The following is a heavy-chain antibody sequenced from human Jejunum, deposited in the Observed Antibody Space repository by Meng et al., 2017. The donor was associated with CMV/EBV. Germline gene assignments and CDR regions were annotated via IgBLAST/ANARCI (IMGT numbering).Heavy chain of an antibody. Sequence: FTFRNYWMTWVRQAPGKGLEWVASIEKDGAEKYYVDSVKGRFTISRDNAKNSLFLLMNSLRPEDSTVYYCAKVGGSGDSRYRALDDWGQGTLVTVSS. CDR2: IEKDGAEK. D-gene: IGHD2-15*01. V-gene: IGHV3-7*01. CDR1: FTFRNYW. CDR3: AKVGGSGDSRYRALDD. J-gene: IGHJ4*02.